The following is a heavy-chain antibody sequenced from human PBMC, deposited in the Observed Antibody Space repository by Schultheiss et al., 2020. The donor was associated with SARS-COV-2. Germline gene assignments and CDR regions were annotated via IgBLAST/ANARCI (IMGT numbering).Heavy chain of an antibody. CDR1: GFTFSSYA. CDR3: ARDPSNYDRNYYYGMDV. Sequence: GGSLRLSCAASGFTFSSYAMHWVRQAPGKGLEWVAVISYDGSNKYYADSVKGRFTISRDNSKNTLYLQMNSLRAEDTAVYYCARDPSNYDRNYYYGMDVWGQGTTVTVSS. J-gene: IGHJ6*02. CDR2: ISYDGSNK. D-gene: IGHD4-11*01. V-gene: IGHV3-30*04.